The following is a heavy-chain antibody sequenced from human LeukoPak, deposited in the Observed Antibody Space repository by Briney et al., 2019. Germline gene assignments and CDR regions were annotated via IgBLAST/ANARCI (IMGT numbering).Heavy chain of an antibody. Sequence: GGSLRLSCAASGFNFRSTYMSWVRQAPGKGLEWVSIIYGGGNTYYADSVKGRFTISRDNSKNTLYLQMNSLRAEDTAVYYCARVGPITIFGVVIVDWFDPWGQGTLVTVYS. D-gene: IGHD3-3*01. V-gene: IGHV3-66*01. CDR3: ARVGPITIFGVVIVDWFDP. J-gene: IGHJ5*02. CDR1: GFNFRSTY. CDR2: IYGGGNT.